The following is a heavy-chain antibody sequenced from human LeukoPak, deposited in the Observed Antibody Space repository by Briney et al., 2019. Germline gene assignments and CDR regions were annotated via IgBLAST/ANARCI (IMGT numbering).Heavy chain of an antibody. CDR3: ARYPTGWYLDY. Sequence: SQTLSLTCAISGDSDSSSTAAWNCVRQSPSRGLEWLGRTYYRSKWYTDYAVSVRSRININPDTSKNQFSLQLNSVAPEDTAVYYCARYPTGWYLDYWGQGTLVTVSS. J-gene: IGHJ4*02. V-gene: IGHV6-1*01. D-gene: IGHD6-19*01. CDR2: TYYRSKWYT. CDR1: GDSDSSSTAA.